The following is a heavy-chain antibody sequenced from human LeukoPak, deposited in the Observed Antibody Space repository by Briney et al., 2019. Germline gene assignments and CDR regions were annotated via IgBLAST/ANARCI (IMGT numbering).Heavy chain of an antibody. Sequence: GGSLRLSCAASGFTFLSYGMNWVRQAPGKGLEWVSYISSSGTTIYYADSVKGRFTISRDNAKNSLYLQMNNLRAEDTAVYYCAPRVVGSAPFDYWGQGTLVTVSS. J-gene: IGHJ4*02. CDR2: ISSSGTTI. CDR1: GFTFLSYG. V-gene: IGHV3-48*01. D-gene: IGHD2-15*01. CDR3: APRVVGSAPFDY.